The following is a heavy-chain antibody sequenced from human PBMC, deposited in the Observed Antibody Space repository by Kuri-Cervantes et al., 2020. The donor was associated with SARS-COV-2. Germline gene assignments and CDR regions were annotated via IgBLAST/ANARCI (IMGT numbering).Heavy chain of an antibody. Sequence: ASVKGSCKASGYTFTGYYMHWVRQAPGQGLEWMGWINPNSGGTNYAQKYQGRVTMTRDTSISTAYMELSRLRSDDTAVYYCAEEGSDMTTVTPGAFDIWGQGTMVTVSS. CDR3: AEEGSDMTTVTPGAFDI. D-gene: IGHD4-17*01. CDR2: INPNSGGT. CDR1: GYTFTGYY. J-gene: IGHJ3*02. V-gene: IGHV1-2*02.